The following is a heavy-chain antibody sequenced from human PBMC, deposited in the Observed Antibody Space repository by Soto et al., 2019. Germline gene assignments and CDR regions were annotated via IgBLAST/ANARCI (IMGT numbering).Heavy chain of an antibody. CDR3: TTHPMTTVTTRGKHAFDI. CDR1: GFTFSSYA. D-gene: IGHD4-17*01. Sequence: GGSLRLSCAASGFTFSSYAMSWVRQAPGKGLEWVSAISGSGGSTYYADSVKGRFTISRDNSKNTLYLQMNSLRAEDTAVYYCTTHPMTTVTTRGKHAFDIWGQGTMVTVSS. V-gene: IGHV3-23*01. CDR2: ISGSGGST. J-gene: IGHJ3*02.